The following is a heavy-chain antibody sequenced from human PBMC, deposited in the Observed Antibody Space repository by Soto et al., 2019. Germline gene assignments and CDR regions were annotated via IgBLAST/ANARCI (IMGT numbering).Heavy chain of an antibody. Sequence: GWSMRVSCVASGLTISSYGTHWVRQAPGKGLEWVAVIWYDGSNKYYAYSVKGRFTISRDNSKNTLYLQMNSLRPEDTTVHYCARDSSAAAGIDYWGQGTLVTVSS. D-gene: IGHD6-13*01. J-gene: IGHJ4*02. CDR3: ARDSSAAAGIDY. CDR2: IWYDGSNK. CDR1: GLTISSYG. V-gene: IGHV3-33*01.